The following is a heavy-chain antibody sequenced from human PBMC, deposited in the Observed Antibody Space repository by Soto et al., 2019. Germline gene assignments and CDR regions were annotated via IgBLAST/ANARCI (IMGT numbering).Heavy chain of an antibody. CDR1: GGSITNRSYY. V-gene: IGHV4-39*07. J-gene: IGHJ4*02. Sequence: PSETLSLTCTVSGGSITNRSYYWDWIRQPPGKGLEWIASIHSIGSTYYNPSLKSRIIISIDTSKNQFSLKLSSVTAADTAVYYCARRYGTTFDYWGQGTLVTVSS. CDR3: ARRYGTTFDY. D-gene: IGHD1-7*01. CDR2: IHSIGST.